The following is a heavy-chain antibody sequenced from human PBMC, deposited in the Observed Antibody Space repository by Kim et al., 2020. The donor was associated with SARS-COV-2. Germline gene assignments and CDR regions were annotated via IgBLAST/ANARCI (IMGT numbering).Heavy chain of an antibody. V-gene: IGHV4-39*02. CDR2: IYYSGST. CDR3: AREMAGTFPDY. Sequence: SETLSLTCTVSGGSISSSSYYWGWIRQPPGKGLEWIGSIYYSGSTYYNPSLKSRVTISVDTSKNQFSLKLSSVTAADTAVYYCAREMAGTFPDYWGQGTLVTVSS. D-gene: IGHD6-19*01. J-gene: IGHJ4*02. CDR1: GGSISSSSYY.